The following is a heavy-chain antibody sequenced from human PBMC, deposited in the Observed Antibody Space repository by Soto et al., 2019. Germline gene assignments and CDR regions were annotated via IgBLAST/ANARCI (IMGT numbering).Heavy chain of an antibody. V-gene: IGHV4-4*02. CDR3: AGSAYYFEY. CDR2: IYHSGST. CDR1: GVSISSGNW. J-gene: IGHJ4*02. Sequence: TLSLTCTVSGVSISSGNWWSWVRQPPGKGLEWIGEIYHSGSTNYNPSLTSRVTISVDKSKNQFSLKLSSVTAADTAVYYCAGSAYYFEYWGQGTLVTVSS. D-gene: IGHD6-25*01.